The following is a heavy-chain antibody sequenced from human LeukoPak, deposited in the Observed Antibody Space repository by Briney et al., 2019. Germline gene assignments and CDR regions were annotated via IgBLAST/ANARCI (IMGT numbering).Heavy chain of an antibody. V-gene: IGHV4-39*07. J-gene: IGHJ6*02. CDR1: GDSVTTNLYY. CDR3: ARGYCSSTSCYSRSSYGMDV. CDR2: INHSGST. Sequence: PSETLSLTCTVSGDSVTTNLYYWAWLRQPPGKGLEWIGEINHSGSTNYNPSLKSRVTISVDTSKNQFSLKLSSVTAADTAVYYCARGYCSSTSCYSRSSYGMDVWGQGTTVTVSS. D-gene: IGHD2-2*01.